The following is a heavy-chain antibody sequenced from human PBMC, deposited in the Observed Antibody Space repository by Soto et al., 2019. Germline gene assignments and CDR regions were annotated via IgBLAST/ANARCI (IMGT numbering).Heavy chain of an antibody. J-gene: IGHJ6*02. D-gene: IGHD3-9*01. Sequence: GSLRLSCAASGFTVGSNYISWVRQAPGKGLEWVSVIYSEGTPYYADSVKGRFTTSRENSNNTLYLHMNNLRAEDTAVYYCARSTYYDILTGSYYYAMDVWGQGTTVTVSS. CDR2: IYSEGTP. V-gene: IGHV3-53*01. CDR3: ARSTYYDILTGSYYYAMDV. CDR1: GFTVGSNY.